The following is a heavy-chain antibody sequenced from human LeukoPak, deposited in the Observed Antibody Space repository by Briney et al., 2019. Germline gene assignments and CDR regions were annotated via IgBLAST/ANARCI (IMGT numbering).Heavy chain of an antibody. CDR1: GDSISSSSYY. CDR2: IYYSGSGST. Sequence: SETLSLTCTVSGDSISSSSYYWGWIRQPPGKGLEWIGTIYYSGSGSTYYNPSLKGRVTVSVDTSKNQFSLKVSSVTAAGTAVYYCTRAKTTVVAPYNWFGPWGQGTLVTVSS. D-gene: IGHD4-23*01. CDR3: TRAKTTVVAPYNWFGP. V-gene: IGHV4-39*01. J-gene: IGHJ5*02.